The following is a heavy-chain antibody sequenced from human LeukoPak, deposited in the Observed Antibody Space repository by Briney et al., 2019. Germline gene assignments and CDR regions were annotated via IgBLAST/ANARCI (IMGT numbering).Heavy chain of an antibody. J-gene: IGHJ4*02. CDR3: ARWKTVRFLERFLGD. V-gene: IGHV3-53*01. Sequence: GGSLRLSCAASGFTVSSNYMSWVRQAPGKGLEWVSVIYSGGSTYYADSAKGRFTISRDNSKNTLYLQMNSLRAEDTAVYYCARWKTVRFLERFLGDWGQGTLVTVSS. D-gene: IGHD3-3*01. CDR1: GFTVSSNY. CDR2: IYSGGST.